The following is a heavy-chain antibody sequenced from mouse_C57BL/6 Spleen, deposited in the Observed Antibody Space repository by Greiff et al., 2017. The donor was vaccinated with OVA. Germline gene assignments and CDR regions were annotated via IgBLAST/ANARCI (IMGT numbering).Heavy chain of an antibody. CDR3: ARNWGSWYFDV. Sequence: VNLVESGPGLVQPSQSLSITCTVSGFSLTSYGVHWVRQSPGKGLEWLGVIWSGGSTDYNAAFISRLSISKDNSKSQVFFKMNSLQADDTAIYYCARNWGSWYFDVWGTGTTVTVSS. J-gene: IGHJ1*03. CDR1: GFSLTSYG. CDR2: IWSGGST. V-gene: IGHV2-2*01.